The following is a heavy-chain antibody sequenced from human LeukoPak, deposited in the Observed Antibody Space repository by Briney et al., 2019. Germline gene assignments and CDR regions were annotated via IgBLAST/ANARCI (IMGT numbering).Heavy chain of an antibody. CDR3: ARDHYYDSSGYTPGY. CDR1: GFIFSSHG. Sequence: GGSLRLSCAASGFIFSSHGMNWVRQAPGKGLEWVSGISPSGDITYYADSVKGRFTISRDNAKNSLYLQMNSLRAEDTAVYYCARDHYYDSSGYTPGYWGQGTLVTVSS. D-gene: IGHD3-22*01. V-gene: IGHV3-23*01. CDR2: ISPSGDIT. J-gene: IGHJ4*02.